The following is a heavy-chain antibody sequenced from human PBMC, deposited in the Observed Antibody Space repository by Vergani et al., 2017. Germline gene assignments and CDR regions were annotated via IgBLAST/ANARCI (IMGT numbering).Heavy chain of an antibody. CDR1: GGSFSGYY. D-gene: IGHD3-10*01. V-gene: IGHV4-34*01. CDR3: ATLETYYYGSGSYRPFDY. J-gene: IGHJ4*02. CDR2: INHSGST. Sequence: QVQLQQWGAGLLKPSETLFLTCAVYGGSFSGYYWSWIRQPPGKGLEWIGEINHSGSTNYNPSLKSRVTISVDTSKNQFSLKLSSVTAADTAVYYFATLETYYYGSGSYRPFDYWGQGTLVTVSS.